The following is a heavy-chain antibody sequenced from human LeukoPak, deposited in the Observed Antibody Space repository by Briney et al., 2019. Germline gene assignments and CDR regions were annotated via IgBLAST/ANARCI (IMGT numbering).Heavy chain of an antibody. Sequence: ASVKVSCKASGYTFTNYYLHWVRQAPGQGLEWMAMINPSGGSTTYAQKFQGRVTMTRDTSTSTVYMELSSLRYEDTAVYYCARAMVRGLSNPFDSWGQGTLVTVSS. J-gene: IGHJ4*02. V-gene: IGHV1-46*01. CDR2: INPSGGST. D-gene: IGHD3-10*01. CDR1: GYTFTNYY. CDR3: ARAMVRGLSNPFDS.